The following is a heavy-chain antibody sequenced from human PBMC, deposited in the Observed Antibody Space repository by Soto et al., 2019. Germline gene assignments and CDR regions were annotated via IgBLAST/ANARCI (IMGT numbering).Heavy chain of an antibody. CDR2: LWYDGSRE. J-gene: IGHJ4*02. D-gene: IGHD2-2*02. CDR1: GFSVNTHV. V-gene: IGHV3-33*01. CDR3: ARVPRFDTWDFDY. Sequence: QVQLVESGGGVVQPGRSLRLSCAASGFSVNTHVIHWIRQAPGKGLEWVAVLWYDGSREYYADSVKGRFTISRDNSKNMMYLQMDNVRVEDTAVYYCARVPRFDTWDFDYWGQGTLATVSS.